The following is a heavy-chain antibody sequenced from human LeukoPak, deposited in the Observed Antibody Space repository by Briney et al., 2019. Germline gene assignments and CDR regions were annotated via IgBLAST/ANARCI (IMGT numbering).Heavy chain of an antibody. CDR1: GFTFGDYA. D-gene: IGHD3-9*01. CDR2: IRSKAYGGTT. CDR3: TRVRYDILTGWDYGMDV. V-gene: IGHV3-49*03. J-gene: IGHJ6*02. Sequence: GGSLRLSCTASGFTFGDYAMSWFRQAPGKGLEWVGFIRSKAYGGTTEYAASVKGRFTISRGDSKSIAYLQMNSLKTEDTAVYYCTRVRYDILTGWDYGMDVWGQGTTVTVSS.